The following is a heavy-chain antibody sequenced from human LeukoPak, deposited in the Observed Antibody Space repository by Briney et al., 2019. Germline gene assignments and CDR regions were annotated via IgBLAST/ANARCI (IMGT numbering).Heavy chain of an antibody. Sequence: GGSLRLSCAASGFTFSSYGMHWVRQAPGKGLEWVAFIRYDGSNKYYADSVEGRFTISRDNSKNTLYLQMNSLRAEDTAVYYCAKDIVVVPAALGVDYWGQGTLVTVSS. CDR1: GFTFSSYG. V-gene: IGHV3-30*02. CDR3: AKDIVVVPAALGVDY. CDR2: IRYDGSNK. D-gene: IGHD2-2*01. J-gene: IGHJ4*02.